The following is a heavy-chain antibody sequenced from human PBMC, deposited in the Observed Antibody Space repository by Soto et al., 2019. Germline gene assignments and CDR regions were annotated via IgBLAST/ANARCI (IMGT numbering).Heavy chain of an antibody. D-gene: IGHD4-17*01. CDR3: VREWYGEFI. J-gene: IGHJ4*02. CDR2: ISLDGSWI. CDR1: GFTLSPYA. V-gene: IGHV3-74*03. Sequence: EVQLVESGGALIQPGGSLRLTCAASGFTLSPYAMHWVRQAPGKELYWVARISLDGSWIAYEDSVKGRFTVSRDNPKNTLYLQMDSLRAEDTGVYYCVREWYGEFIWGQGTLVTVSS.